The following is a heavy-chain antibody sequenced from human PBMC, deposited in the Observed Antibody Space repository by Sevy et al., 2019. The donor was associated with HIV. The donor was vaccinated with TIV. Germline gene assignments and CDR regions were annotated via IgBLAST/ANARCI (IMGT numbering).Heavy chain of an antibody. V-gene: IGHV1-24*01. CDR3: VIGDTPRLTGSGTRLKDQSQNYFEF. Sequence: ASVKVSCKVPRYTLSEVSMHWVRQAPGKGLEWMGGFVPEDAEIVYAQTFQGRVTVAEDTLTDTAYLEVTNLRSEDTATYFCVIGDTPRLTGSGTRLKDQSQNYFEFWGQGTLVTVSS. J-gene: IGHJ4*02. D-gene: IGHD3-16*02. CDR2: FVPEDAEI. CDR1: RYTLSEVS.